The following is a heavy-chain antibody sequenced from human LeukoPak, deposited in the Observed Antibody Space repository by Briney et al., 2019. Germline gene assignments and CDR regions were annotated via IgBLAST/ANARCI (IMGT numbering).Heavy chain of an antibody. CDR3: AKGGSGSYHYFDY. Sequence: GGSLRLSCAASGFTFSSYGMHWVRQAPGKGLEWVAVISYDGSNKYYADSVKGRFTISRDNSKNTLYLQMNSLRAEDTAVYYCAKGGSGSYHYFDYWGQGTLVTVSS. J-gene: IGHJ4*02. CDR2: ISYDGSNK. CDR1: GFTFSSYG. V-gene: IGHV3-30*18. D-gene: IGHD3-10*01.